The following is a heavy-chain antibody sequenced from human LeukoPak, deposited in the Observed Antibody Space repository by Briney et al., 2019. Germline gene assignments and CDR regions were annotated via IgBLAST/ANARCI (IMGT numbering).Heavy chain of an antibody. D-gene: IGHD6-19*01. CDR2: IRYDGSNK. J-gene: IGHJ4*02. V-gene: IGHV3-30*02. CDR1: GFTFSSYG. CDR3: ANPIAVAGTASLDY. Sequence: GGSLRLSCAASGFTFSSYGMHWVRQAPGKGLEWVAFIRYDGSNKYYADSVKGRFTISRDNSKNTLYLQMNSLRAEDMAVYYCANPIAVAGTASLDYWGQGTLVTVSS.